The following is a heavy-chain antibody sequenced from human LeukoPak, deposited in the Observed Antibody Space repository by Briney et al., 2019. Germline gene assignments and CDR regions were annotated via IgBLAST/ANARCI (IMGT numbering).Heavy chain of an antibody. CDR3: ARDWITGTGDAFDI. CDR2: IYHSGST. Sequence: SETLSLTCTVSGASITTYYWTWIRQPPGKGLEWIGYIYHSGSTNYNPSLKSRVTISLDTSRNQFSLRLSSVTAADTAVYYCARDWITGTGDAFDIWGQGTMVTVSS. V-gene: IGHV4-59*01. J-gene: IGHJ3*02. D-gene: IGHD1-7*01. CDR1: GASITTYY.